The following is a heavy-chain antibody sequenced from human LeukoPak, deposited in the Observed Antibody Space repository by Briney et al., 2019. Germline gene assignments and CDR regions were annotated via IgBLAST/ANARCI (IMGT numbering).Heavy chain of an antibody. V-gene: IGHV4-38-2*02. CDR3: ARVEVPRDINDWYFDL. Sequence: SETLSLTCTVSGYSIAHGFFWAWIRQPPGGGLEWIGSLYHSGTAYYNTSLKSRISTSVDTSKNQFSLKLRLVTAADTAVYYCARVEVPRDINDWYFDLWGRGTLVTVSS. J-gene: IGHJ2*01. CDR2: LYHSGTA. D-gene: IGHD2-15*01. CDR1: GYSIAHGFF.